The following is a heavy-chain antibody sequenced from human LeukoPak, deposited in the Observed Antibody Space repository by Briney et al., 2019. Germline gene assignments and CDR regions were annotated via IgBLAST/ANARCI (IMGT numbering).Heavy chain of an antibody. V-gene: IGHV4-34*01. D-gene: IGHD2-2*01. CDR3: ARAVKGYCSSTSCSRWFDP. CDR2: INHSGCT. Sequence: SETLSLTCAVHGGSFSGYYWSWIRQPPGKGLEWIGEINHSGCTNYNPSLKSRVTISVDTSKNQFSLKLSSVTAADTAVYYCARAVKGYCSSTSCSRWFDPWGQGTLVTVSS. J-gene: IGHJ5*02. CDR1: GGSFSGYY.